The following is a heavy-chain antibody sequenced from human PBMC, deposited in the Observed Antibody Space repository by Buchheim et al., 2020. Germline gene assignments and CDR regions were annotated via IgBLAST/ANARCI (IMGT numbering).Heavy chain of an antibody. Sequence: QVQLQESGPGLVKPSQTLSLTCTVSGGSISSGDYYWSWIRQPPGKGLEWIGYIYYSGSTYYNPSLKSRVTISVDTSKNQFSLKLSSVTAADTAVYYCARDRPADDYVWGSYRQHNWFDPWGQGTL. CDR1: GGSISSGDYY. J-gene: IGHJ5*02. CDR3: ARDRPADDYVWGSYRQHNWFDP. V-gene: IGHV4-30-4*01. D-gene: IGHD3-16*02. CDR2: IYYSGST.